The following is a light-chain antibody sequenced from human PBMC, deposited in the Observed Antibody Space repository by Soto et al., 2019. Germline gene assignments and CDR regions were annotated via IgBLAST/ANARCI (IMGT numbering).Light chain of an antibody. Sequence: DIQMTQSPSFVSASVGDRVTITCPASQGISSWLAWYQHKPGRAPKLLIHAASSMESGVPSRFNGSGSGKDFTLTISGPQTEDFATSCCQPTTSFPLRCGGGTMVEIK. J-gene: IGKJ4*02. CDR2: AAS. V-gene: IGKV1-12*01. CDR1: QGISSW. CDR3: QPTTSFPLR.